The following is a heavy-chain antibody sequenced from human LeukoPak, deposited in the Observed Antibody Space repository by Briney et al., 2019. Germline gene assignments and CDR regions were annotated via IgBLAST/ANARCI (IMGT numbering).Heavy chain of an antibody. D-gene: IGHD3-22*01. J-gene: IGHJ4*02. V-gene: IGHV1-2*06. Sequence: ASVKVSCKASGYTFTGYYMHWVRQAPGQGLEWMGRINPNSGGTNYAQKFQGRVTMTRDTSISTAYMELSRLRSDDTAVYYCASAGVYYDSSGYLDYWGQGTLVTVSS. CDR2: INPNSGGT. CDR3: ASAGVYYDSSGYLDY. CDR1: GYTFTGYY.